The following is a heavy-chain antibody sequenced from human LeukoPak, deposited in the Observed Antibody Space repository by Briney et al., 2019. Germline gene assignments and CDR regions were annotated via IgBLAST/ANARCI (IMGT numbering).Heavy chain of an antibody. CDR1: GFTFSNYG. D-gene: IGHD6-19*01. CDR2: IWYDGSNK. CDR3: ARSRGAGPAAYFDY. J-gene: IGHJ4*02. V-gene: IGHV3-33*01. Sequence: GGSLRLSCAASGFTFSNYGMHWVRQAPGKGLEWVAVIWYDGSNKYYADSVKGRFTISRDNAKNSLYLQMSSLRAEDTAVYYCARSRGAGPAAYFDYWGQGTLITVSS.